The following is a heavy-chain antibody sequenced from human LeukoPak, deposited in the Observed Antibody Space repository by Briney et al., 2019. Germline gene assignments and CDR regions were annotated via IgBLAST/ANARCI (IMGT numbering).Heavy chain of an antibody. V-gene: IGHV4-4*02. CDR2: IYHSGSP. J-gene: IGHJ4*02. D-gene: IGHD3-16*01. Sequence: PSETLSLTCAVSGGSISSNNWWGWVRQPPGKGLEWIGEIYHSGSPNYNPSLKSRVTISVDKSRNHFSLNLSSVTAADTAVYYCAKEGKKINYVDYWGQGTLVTVST. CDR3: AKEGKKINYVDY. CDR1: GGSISSNNW.